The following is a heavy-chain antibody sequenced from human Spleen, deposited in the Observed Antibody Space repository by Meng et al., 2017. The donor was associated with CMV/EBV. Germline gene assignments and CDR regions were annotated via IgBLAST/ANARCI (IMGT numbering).Heavy chain of an antibody. CDR1: GGSFSGYY. CDR2: INHSGST. D-gene: IGHD7-27*01. V-gene: IGHV4-34*01. Sequence: GSLRLSCAVYGGSFSGYYWSWIRQPPGKGLEWIGEINHSGSTNYNPSLKSRVTISVDTSKNQFSLKLSSVTAADTAVYYCARLTDLGTGEGEDYWGQGTLVTVSS. J-gene: IGHJ4*02. CDR3: ARLTDLGTGEGEDY.